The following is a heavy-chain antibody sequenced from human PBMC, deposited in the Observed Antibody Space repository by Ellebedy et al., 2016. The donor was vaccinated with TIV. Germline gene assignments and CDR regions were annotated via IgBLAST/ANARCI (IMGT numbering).Heavy chain of an antibody. CDR3: ARDDSSGYPRYFDY. CDR1: GFHFSSYD. CDR2: ISSSGSTT. V-gene: IGHV3-48*03. Sequence: GESLKISCAASGFHFSSYDVNWVRQAPGRGLEWLSYISSSGSTTKYADSVKGRFTISGDNAKNSLYLQMNSLRAEDTAVYYCARDDSSGYPRYFDYWGQGTLVTVSS. J-gene: IGHJ4*02. D-gene: IGHD3-22*01.